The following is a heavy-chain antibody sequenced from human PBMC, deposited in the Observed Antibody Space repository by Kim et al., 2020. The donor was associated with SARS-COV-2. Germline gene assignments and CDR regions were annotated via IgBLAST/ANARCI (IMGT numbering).Heavy chain of an antibody. Sequence: GGSLRLSCAASGFTFSASAMHWVRQASEKGLEWVGRIRNKANSYATTYAASVKGRFTISRDDSKNTAYLQMNSLKTEDTAVYYCTRVPGTTLAFWYAFDIWGQGTMVTISS. CDR1: GFTFSASA. J-gene: IGHJ3*02. V-gene: IGHV3-73*01. CDR2: IRNKANSYAT. CDR3: TRVPGTTLAFWYAFDI. D-gene: IGHD1-1*01.